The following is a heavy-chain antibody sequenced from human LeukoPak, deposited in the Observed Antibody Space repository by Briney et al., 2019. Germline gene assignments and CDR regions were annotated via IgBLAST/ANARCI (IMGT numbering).Heavy chain of an antibody. CDR1: GFTFSSYA. J-gene: IGHJ4*02. V-gene: IGHV3-23*01. Sequence: PGGSLRLSCAASGFTFSSYAMSWVRQAPGKGLEWVSTISDSGGSTYYADSVKGRFTISRDNSKNTLYLQMNSLRADDTAVYYCAKEPTPGGAFYFDYWGQGTLVTVFS. CDR2: ISDSGGST. CDR3: AKEPTPGGAFYFDY. D-gene: IGHD3-10*01.